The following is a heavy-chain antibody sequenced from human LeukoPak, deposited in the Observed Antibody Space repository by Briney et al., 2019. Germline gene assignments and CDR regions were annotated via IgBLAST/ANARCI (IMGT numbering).Heavy chain of an antibody. D-gene: IGHD3-10*01. V-gene: IGHV3-30*02. CDR2: IRYDRSNK. CDR3: ILGVLYFDY. J-gene: IGHJ4*02. CDR1: GFTFSISG. Sequence: GGSLRLSCAPSGFTFSISGMHWVRQAPGKGLEWVAFIRYDRSNKYYTDSVKGRFAISRENSNNTLYLQMNSLRVEDTAVYYCILGVLYFDYWGQGTLVTVSS.